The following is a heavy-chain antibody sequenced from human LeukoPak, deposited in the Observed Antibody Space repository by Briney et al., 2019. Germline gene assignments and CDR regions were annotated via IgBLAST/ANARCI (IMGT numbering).Heavy chain of an antibody. V-gene: IGHV3-23*01. D-gene: IGHD2-15*01. CDR3: AKGRALEVVAAFNY. J-gene: IGHJ4*02. CDR2: ISGSGGST. CDR1: GLTFSSYA. Sequence: GGSLRLSCAASGLTFSSYAMSWVRQAPGKGLEWVSAISGSGGSTYYADSVKGRFTISRDNSKNTLYLQMNTLRTDDTAVYYCAKGRALEVVAAFNYWGQGTVVTVSS.